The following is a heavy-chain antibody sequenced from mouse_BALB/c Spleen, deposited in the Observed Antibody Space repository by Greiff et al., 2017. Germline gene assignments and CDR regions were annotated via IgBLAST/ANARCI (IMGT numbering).Heavy chain of an antibody. CDR3: ASATVYAEDY. J-gene: IGHJ4*01. Sequence: EVKLVESGGGLVQPGGSLRLSCATSGFTFTDYYMSWVRQPPGKALEWLGFIRNKANGYTTEYSASVKGRFTISRDTSQSILYLQMNTLRAEDSATYYCASATVYAEDYWGQGTSVTVSS. CDR1: GFTFTDYY. V-gene: IGHV7-3*02. CDR2: IRNKANGYTT.